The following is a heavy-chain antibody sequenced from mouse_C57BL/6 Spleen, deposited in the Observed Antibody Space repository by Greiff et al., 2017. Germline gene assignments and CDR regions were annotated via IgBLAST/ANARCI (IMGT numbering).Heavy chain of an antibody. CDR2: FYPGSGSI. Sequence: QVQLKESGAELVKPGASVKLSCTASGYTFTEYTIHWVKQRSGQGLEWIGWFYPGSGSIKYNEKFKDKATLTADKSSSTVYMELSRLTSEDSAVYFCARHEGYDGYSFYYFDYWGQGTTLTVSS. J-gene: IGHJ2*01. V-gene: IGHV1-62-2*01. CDR3: ARHEGYDGYSFYYFDY. CDR1: GYTFTEYT. D-gene: IGHD2-3*01.